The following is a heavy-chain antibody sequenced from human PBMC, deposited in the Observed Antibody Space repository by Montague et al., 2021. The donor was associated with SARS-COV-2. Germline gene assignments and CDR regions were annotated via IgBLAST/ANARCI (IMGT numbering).Heavy chain of an antibody. CDR1: GFTFSSYA. Sequence: SLRLSCAASGFTFSSYAMHWVRQAPGKGLEWVAVISYDGSNKYYADSVKGRFTISGDNSKNTLYLQMNSLRAEDTAVYYCAGGLLWFGELFYWGQGTLVTVSS. D-gene: IGHD3-10*01. CDR2: ISYDGSNK. V-gene: IGHV3-30-3*01. CDR3: AGGLLWFGELFY. J-gene: IGHJ4*02.